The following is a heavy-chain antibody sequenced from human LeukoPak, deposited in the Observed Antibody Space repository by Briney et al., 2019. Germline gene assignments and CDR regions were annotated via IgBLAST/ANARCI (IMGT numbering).Heavy chain of an antibody. V-gene: IGHV5-51*01. CDR3: ARRTYYYDSSDYSYYFDY. Sequence: GESLKISCKGSGYSFTNYWIGWVRQMPGKGLEWMGIIYPGDSDTRYSPSFQGQVTISADKSISTAYSQWSSLKASDTAMYYCARRTYYYDSSDYSYYFDYWGQGTLVTVSS. J-gene: IGHJ4*02. CDR2: IYPGDSDT. D-gene: IGHD3-22*01. CDR1: GYSFTNYW.